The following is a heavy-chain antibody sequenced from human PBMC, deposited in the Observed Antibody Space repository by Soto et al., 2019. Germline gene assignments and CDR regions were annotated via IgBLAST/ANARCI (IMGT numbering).Heavy chain of an antibody. D-gene: IGHD5-12*01. CDR1: GFTFSSIT. J-gene: IGHJ4*02. CDR3: VKDRYAEY. CDR2: INIYGGVT. V-gene: IGHV3-64D*06. Sequence: PWGSLRLSCSVSGFTFSSITMHWVRQAPGKGLEYVSSINIYGGVTYYADSVKGRFSISRDTSKNTLYLQMSSLRVDDTATYYCVKDRYAEYWGLGTVVNVSS.